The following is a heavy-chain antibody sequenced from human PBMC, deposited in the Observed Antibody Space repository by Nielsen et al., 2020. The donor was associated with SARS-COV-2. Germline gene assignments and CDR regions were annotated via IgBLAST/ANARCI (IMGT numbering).Heavy chain of an antibody. CDR2: ISGSGGST. J-gene: IGHJ4*02. D-gene: IGHD3-9*01. Sequence: GGSLRLSCAASGFTFSSYAMSWVRQAPGKGLEWVSAISGSGGSTYYADSVKGRFTISRDNSKNTLYLQMNSLRAEDTAVYYCAKGGLRYFDWLPRYWGQGTLVTVSS. V-gene: IGHV3-23*01. CDR3: AKGGLRYFDWLPRY. CDR1: GFTFSSYA.